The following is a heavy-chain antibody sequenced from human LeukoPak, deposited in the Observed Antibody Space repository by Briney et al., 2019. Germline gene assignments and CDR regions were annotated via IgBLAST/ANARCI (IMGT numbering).Heavy chain of an antibody. CDR2: IYRSWST. J-gene: IGHJ4*02. CDR1: GGSISSGGCS. CDR3: ARVRPYLYYFDY. Sequence: SQTLPLTCTVSGGSISSGGCSWSLIQQPPGKGLERIGYIYRSWSTYYNPSLKSRVTISVDRSKNQFSLKLSSVTAADTAVYYCARVRPYLYYFDYWGQGTLVTVSS. V-gene: IGHV4-30-2*01.